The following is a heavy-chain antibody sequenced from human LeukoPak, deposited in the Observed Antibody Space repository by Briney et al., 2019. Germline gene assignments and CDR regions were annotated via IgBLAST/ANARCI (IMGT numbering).Heavy chain of an antibody. D-gene: IGHD3-9*01. CDR3: ARDAMGKYYDILTGNYET. Sequence: ASVKVSCKASGYTFTSYGISWVRQAPGQGLEWMGWISAYNGNTDYAQKLQGRVTMTTDTSTSTAYMELRSLRSDDTAVYYCARDAMGKYYDILTGNYETWGQGTLVTVSS. CDR2: ISAYNGNT. J-gene: IGHJ5*02. CDR1: GYTFTSYG. V-gene: IGHV1-18*01.